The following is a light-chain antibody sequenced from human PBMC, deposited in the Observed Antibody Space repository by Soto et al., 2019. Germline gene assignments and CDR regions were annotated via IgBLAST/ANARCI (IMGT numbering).Light chain of an antibody. CDR1: KSVGSN. J-gene: IGKJ1*01. V-gene: IGKV3-15*01. CDR2: GAS. Sequence: EIVMTQSPATLSVSPGERANLSCKASKSVGSNLAWYQQKPGQAPRSLIYGASITAADIPARFGGSGSGTEFTLTISNLQSEDFAVYYCQQYSDWPRTFGQGTKME. CDR3: QQYSDWPRT.